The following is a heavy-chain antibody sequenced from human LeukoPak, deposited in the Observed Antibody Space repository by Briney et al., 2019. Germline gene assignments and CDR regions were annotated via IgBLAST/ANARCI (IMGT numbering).Heavy chain of an antibody. CDR2: ISGSGGST. CDR1: GFTFSSYA. J-gene: IGHJ4*02. CDR3: AKRVTTVVTGHDY. V-gene: IGHV3-23*01. D-gene: IGHD4-23*01. Sequence: GGSLRLSCAASGFTFSSYAMSWVRQTPGKGLEWVSTISGSGGSTYYADSVKGRFTISRDNSKNTLYLQVNSLRDEDTAVYYCAKRVTTVVTGHDYWGQGALVTVSS.